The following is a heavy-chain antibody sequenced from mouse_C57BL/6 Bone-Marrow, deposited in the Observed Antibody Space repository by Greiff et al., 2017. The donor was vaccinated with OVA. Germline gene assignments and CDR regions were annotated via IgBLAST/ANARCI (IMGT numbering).Heavy chain of an antibody. V-gene: IGHV1-19*01. D-gene: IGHD2-4*01. CDR2: INPYNGGT. CDR1: GYTFTDYY. CDR3: AREITAAMDY. J-gene: IGHJ4*01. Sequence: EVQLQQSGPVLVKPGASVKMSCKASGYTFTDYYMNWVKQSHGKSLEWIGVINPYNGGTSYNQKFKGKATLTVDKSSSTAYMELNSLTSEDSAVYYCAREITAAMDYWGQGTSVTVSS.